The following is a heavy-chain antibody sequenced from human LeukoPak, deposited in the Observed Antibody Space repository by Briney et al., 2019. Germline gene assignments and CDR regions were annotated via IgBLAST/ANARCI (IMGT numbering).Heavy chain of an antibody. Sequence: GGSLRLSCAASGFTFSSYAMHWVRQAPGKGLEWVAVISYDGSNKYYADSVKGRFTISRDNSKNTLYLQMNSLRAEDTAVYYCARDARYDILDYWGQGTLVTVSS. D-gene: IGHD3-9*01. CDR3: ARDARYDILDY. J-gene: IGHJ4*02. CDR1: GFTFSSYA. V-gene: IGHV3-30-3*01. CDR2: ISYDGSNK.